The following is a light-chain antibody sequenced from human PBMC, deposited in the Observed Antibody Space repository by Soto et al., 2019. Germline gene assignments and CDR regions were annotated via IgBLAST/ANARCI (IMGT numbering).Light chain of an antibody. J-gene: IGLJ1*01. CDR1: SSDIGGYNY. CDR3: SSYTSSSNEV. CDR2: EVT. V-gene: IGLV2-8*01. Sequence: QSVLTQPPSASGSPGQSVTISCTGTSSDIGGYNYVSWYQQHPGKAPKLMIYEVTKRPSGVPDRFSGSKSGNTASLTVSGLLAEDEADYYCSSYTSSSNEVFGTGTKVTVL.